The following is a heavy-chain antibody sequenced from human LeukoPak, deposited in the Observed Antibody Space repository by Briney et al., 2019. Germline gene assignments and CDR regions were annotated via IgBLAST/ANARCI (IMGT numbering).Heavy chain of an antibody. D-gene: IGHD5-18*01. CDR1: GFTFSSYG. CDR3: AKGGEYSPFDY. Sequence: GGSLRLSCAASGFTFSSYGLSWVRQAPGKGLEWVSAIGSTGHTTYYADSVKGRFTISRDNSKNTLYLQMNSLRAEDTAVYYCAKGGEYSPFDYWGQGTLVTVSS. V-gene: IGHV3-23*01. J-gene: IGHJ4*02. CDR2: IGSTGHTT.